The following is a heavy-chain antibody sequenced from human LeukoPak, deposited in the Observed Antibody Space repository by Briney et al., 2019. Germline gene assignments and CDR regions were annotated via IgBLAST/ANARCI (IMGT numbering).Heavy chain of an antibody. J-gene: IGHJ6*03. CDR2: INHRGST. V-gene: IGHV4-34*01. D-gene: IGHD4-11*01. Sequence: SETLSLTCTVSGGSISSYYWSWIRQPAGKGLEWIGEINHRGSTNYSPSLKSRVTISVERSKNQFSLKLSSVTAADTAVYYCAVLYSNYYYYYMDVWGKGTTVTVSS. CDR3: AVLYSNYYYYYMDV. CDR1: GGSISSYY.